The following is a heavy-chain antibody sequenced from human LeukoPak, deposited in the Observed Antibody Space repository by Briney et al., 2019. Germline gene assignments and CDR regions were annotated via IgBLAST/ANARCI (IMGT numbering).Heavy chain of an antibody. CDR2: ISSSSSYI. D-gene: IGHD3-10*01. J-gene: IGHJ5*02. V-gene: IGHV3-21*01. Sequence: GGSLRLSCAASGFTFSSYSMNWVRQAPGKGLEWVSSISSSSSYIYYADSVKGRFTISRDNFKNTLSLQMNGLRVEDTALYYCVNSGFDPWGQGTLVTVSS. CDR3: VNSGFDP. CDR1: GFTFSSYS.